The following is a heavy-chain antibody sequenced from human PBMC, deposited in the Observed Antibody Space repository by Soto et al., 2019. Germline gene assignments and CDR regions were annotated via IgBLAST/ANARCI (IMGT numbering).Heavy chain of an antibody. CDR2: INANSGDT. D-gene: IGHD6-19*01. Sequence: ASVKVSCKASGYTFGGHYMHWIRQAPGQGPEWLGWINANSGDTDRAPKFQDRLTMTRDTSISTAYMELSRLRSDDTAVYYCARGGALDGTSPPFNHWGQGTLVTVSS. V-gene: IGHV1-2*02. CDR3: ARGGALDGTSPPFNH. CDR1: GYTFGGHY. J-gene: IGHJ4*02.